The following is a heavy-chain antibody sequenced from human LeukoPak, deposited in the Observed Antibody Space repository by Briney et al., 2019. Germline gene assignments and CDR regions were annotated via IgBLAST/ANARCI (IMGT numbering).Heavy chain of an antibody. Sequence: GSFYYRGSTYYNPSLKSRVAISEDTSGKQFSLRLGSVTAADTAVYFCARVGSGLNLYYFDYWGQGILVTVSS. CDR2: FYYRGST. D-gene: IGHD3-3*01. J-gene: IGHJ4*02. V-gene: IGHV4-39*07. CDR3: ARVGSGLNLYYFDY.